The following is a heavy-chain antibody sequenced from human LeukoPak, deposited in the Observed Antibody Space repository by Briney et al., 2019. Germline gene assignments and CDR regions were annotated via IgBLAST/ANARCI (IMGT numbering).Heavy chain of an antibody. CDR1: GFTFSSYS. V-gene: IGHV3-21*01. CDR3: ARGGGSYYSTHDAFDI. J-gene: IGHJ3*02. D-gene: IGHD1-26*01. Sequence: GGSLRLSCAASGFTFSSYSMNWVRQAPGKGLEWVSSISSSSSNIYYADSVKGRFTISRDNAKNSMYLQMNSLRAEDTAVYYCARGGGSYYSTHDAFDIWGQGTMVTVSS. CDR2: ISSSSSNI.